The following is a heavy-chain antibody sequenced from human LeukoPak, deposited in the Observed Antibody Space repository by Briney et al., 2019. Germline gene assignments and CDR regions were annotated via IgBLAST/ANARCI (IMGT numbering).Heavy chain of an antibody. CDR2: ISGSGGST. J-gene: IGHJ6*02. Sequence: GGSLRLSCAASGFTFSSYAMSWVRHAPGKGLEWVSAISGSGGSTYYADSVKGRFTLSRDNSKNTLYLQMNSLRAEDTAVYYCAKDCGWAFDYCGMDVWGQGTTVTVSS. V-gene: IGHV3-23*01. CDR1: GFTFSSYA. D-gene: IGHD6-19*01. CDR3: AKDCGWAFDYCGMDV.